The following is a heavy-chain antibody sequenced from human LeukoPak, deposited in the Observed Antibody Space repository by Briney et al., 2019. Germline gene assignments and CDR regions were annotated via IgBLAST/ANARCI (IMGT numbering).Heavy chain of an antibody. J-gene: IGHJ6*02. Sequence: ASVKVSCKASGYTFTGYYMHWVRQAPGQGLEWMGWINPNSGGTNYAQKFQGRVTMTRDTSISTAYMELSRLRSDDTAVYYCAISPGTGPLWFGELDYYYYGMDVWGQGTTVTVSS. CDR3: AISPGTGPLWFGELDYYYYGMDV. D-gene: IGHD3-10*01. V-gene: IGHV1-2*02. CDR1: GYTFTGYY. CDR2: INPNSGGT.